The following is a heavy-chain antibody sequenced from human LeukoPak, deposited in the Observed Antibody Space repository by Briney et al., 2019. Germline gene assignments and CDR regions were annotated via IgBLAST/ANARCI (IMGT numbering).Heavy chain of an antibody. V-gene: IGHV4-38-2*01. D-gene: IGHD2/OR15-2a*01. CDR3: ARSYFSVGAFDI. CDR1: GYSIRTGYY. Sequence: SETLSLTCGVSGYSIRTGYYWGWVRQPPGKDLEWIGSVYHSGSTYYDPSLKSRVNILVDTSKNQFSLSLTSVTAADTAVYYCARSYFSVGAFDIWGQGTMVTVSS. J-gene: IGHJ3*02. CDR2: VYHSGST.